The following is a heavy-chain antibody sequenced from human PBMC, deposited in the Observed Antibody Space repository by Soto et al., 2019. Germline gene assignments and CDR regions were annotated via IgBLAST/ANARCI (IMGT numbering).Heavy chain of an antibody. Sequence: GEPLKISCKGSGYSFTSYWIGWVRQMPGKGLEWMGIIYPGDSDTRYSPSFQGQVTISADKSISTAYLQWSSLKASDTAMYYCARAEGYCSSTSCYYYYYGMDVWGQGTTVTVSS. CDR1: GYSFTSYW. V-gene: IGHV5-51*01. D-gene: IGHD2-2*01. J-gene: IGHJ6*02. CDR3: ARAEGYCSSTSCYYYYYGMDV. CDR2: IYPGDSDT.